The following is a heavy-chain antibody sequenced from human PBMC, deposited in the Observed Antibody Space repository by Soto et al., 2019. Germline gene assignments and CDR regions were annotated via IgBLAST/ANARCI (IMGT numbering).Heavy chain of an antibody. V-gene: IGHV3-33*01. CDR1: GFTFSSYG. J-gene: IGHJ3*02. Sequence: QVQLVESGGGVVQPGRSLRLSCAASGFTFSSYGMHWVRQAPGKGLEWVAVIWYDGSNKYYADSVKGRFTISRDNSKNTLYLQMNSLRAEDTAVYYCARGHIVATIILGAFDIWGQGTMVTVSS. D-gene: IGHD5-12*01. CDR3: ARGHIVATIILGAFDI. CDR2: IWYDGSNK.